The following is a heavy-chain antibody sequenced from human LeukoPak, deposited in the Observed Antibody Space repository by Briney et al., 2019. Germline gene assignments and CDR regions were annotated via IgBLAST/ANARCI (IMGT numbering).Heavy chain of an antibody. CDR1: GFTFSSYG. Sequence: GGSLRLSCAASGFTFSSYGMHWVRQAPGKGLEWVAVISYDGSNKYYADSVKGRFTISRDNSKNTLYLQMNSLRAEDTAVYYCAKDVEMATIEGNFDCWGQGTLVTVSS. V-gene: IGHV3-30*18. CDR3: AKDVEMATIEGNFDC. D-gene: IGHD5-24*01. CDR2: ISYDGSNK. J-gene: IGHJ4*02.